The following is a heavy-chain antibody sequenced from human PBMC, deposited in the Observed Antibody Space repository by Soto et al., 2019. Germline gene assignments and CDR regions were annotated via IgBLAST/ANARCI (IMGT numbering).Heavy chain of an antibody. CDR3: ARLQQLASVGVWFDP. CDR2: IYYSGST. J-gene: IGHJ5*02. D-gene: IGHD6-13*01. V-gene: IGHV4-59*01. Sequence: SETLSLTCTVSGGSISSYYWSLIRQPPGKGLEWIGYIYYSGSTNYNPSLKSRVTISVDTSKNQFSLKLSSVTAADTAVYYCARLQQLASVGVWFDPWGQGTLVTVSS. CDR1: GGSISSYY.